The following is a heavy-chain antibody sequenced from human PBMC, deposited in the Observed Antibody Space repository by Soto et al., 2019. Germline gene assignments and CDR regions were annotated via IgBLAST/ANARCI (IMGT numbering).Heavy chain of an antibody. CDR3: ARTLGYCSGGSCYSPMGPGKYYYYGMDV. V-gene: IGHV4-39*07. D-gene: IGHD2-15*01. Sequence: PSETLSLTCTVSGGSISSTNYYWAWIRQPPGKGLEWIGSIIYGGNTYYNPSLKSRVTISVDTSKNQFSLRLSSVTAADTAVYYCARTLGYCSGGSCYSPMGPGKYYYYGMDVWGQGTTVTVSS. CDR2: IIYGGNT. CDR1: GGSISSTNYY. J-gene: IGHJ6*02.